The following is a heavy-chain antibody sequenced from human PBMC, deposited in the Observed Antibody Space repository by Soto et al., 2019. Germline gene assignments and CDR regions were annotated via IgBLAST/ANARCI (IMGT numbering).Heavy chain of an antibody. J-gene: IGHJ6*02. V-gene: IGHV1-8*01. CDR2: MNPKSGDR. CDR1: GYTLTADD. D-gene: IGHD3-10*01. CDR3: ARGSSFGDLGNFDNGLDV. Sequence: QVQLVQSGAEVKKPGASVKVSCKASGYTLTADDINWVRQATGQGLELMGWMNPKSGDRGYAQKFQGRLTMTGNTSINTAYMELRSLRTDDTALYYCARGSSFGDLGNFDNGLDVWGQGTTVTVSS.